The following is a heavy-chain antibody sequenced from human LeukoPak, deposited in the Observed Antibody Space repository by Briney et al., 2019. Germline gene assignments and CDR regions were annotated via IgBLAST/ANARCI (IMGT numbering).Heavy chain of an antibody. CDR3: AKLRDSSRFHFDY. J-gene: IGHJ4*02. Sequence: GGSLRLSCAASGFTFSDYAMHWVRQAPGKGLEWVAFIWYDGANKYYTDSVKGRFIISRDNSNYTLYLQMNSLRAEDTAVYYCAKLRDSSRFHFDYWGQGTLVTVSS. D-gene: IGHD6-13*01. V-gene: IGHV3-30*02. CDR2: IWYDGANK. CDR1: GFTFSDYA.